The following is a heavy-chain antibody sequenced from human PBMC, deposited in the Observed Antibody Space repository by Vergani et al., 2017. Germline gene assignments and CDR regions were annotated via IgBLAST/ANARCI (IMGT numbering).Heavy chain of an antibody. CDR2: ISYDGSNK. Sequence: QVQLVESGGGVVQPGRSLRLSCAASGFTFSSYGMHWVRQAPGKGLEWVAVISYDGSNKYYADSVKGRFTISRDNSKNTLYLQMNSLRAEDTAVYYCARSSGWYVYYMDVWGKGTMVTVSS. CDR3: ARSSGWYVYYMDV. CDR1: GFTFSSYG. J-gene: IGHJ6*03. V-gene: IGHV3-30*03. D-gene: IGHD6-19*01.